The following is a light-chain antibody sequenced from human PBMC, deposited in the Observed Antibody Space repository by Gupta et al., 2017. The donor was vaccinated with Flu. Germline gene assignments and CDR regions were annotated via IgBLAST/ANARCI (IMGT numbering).Light chain of an antibody. Sequence: GQTATITGSGEAVARQHALWYQQKAGQAAILVSKKDTKRPSGVPERFSGSTSGTTVSLTITEVQAEDEADDYCQSADTTNTYRVFGGGTKLTVL. J-gene: IGLJ2*01. CDR1: AVARQH. CDR3: QSADTTNTYRV. V-gene: IGLV3-25*03. CDR2: KDT.